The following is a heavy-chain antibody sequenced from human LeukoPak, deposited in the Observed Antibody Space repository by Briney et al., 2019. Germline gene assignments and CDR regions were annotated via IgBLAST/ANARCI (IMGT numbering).Heavy chain of an antibody. CDR3: ARRGGSYSHSDF. V-gene: IGHV1-46*01. CDR1: GYTFTSYF. D-gene: IGHD1-26*01. CDR2: VNPSSGST. Sequence: ASVKVSCKASGYTFTSYFMHWVRQAPGQGREWMGVVNPSSGSTTYSQKFQGRVTMTRDTSTSTVYMDLSSLRSEDTAVYYCARRGGSYSHSDFWGQGTLVTVSS. J-gene: IGHJ4*02.